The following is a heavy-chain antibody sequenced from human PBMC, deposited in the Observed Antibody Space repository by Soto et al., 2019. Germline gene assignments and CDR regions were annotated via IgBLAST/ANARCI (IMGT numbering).Heavy chain of an antibody. CDR3: ARYPGTIMATIMGSYYFDY. Sequence: EAQLVESGGGLVKPGGSLRLSCKVSGFTFRNYSMNWVRQAPGKGLEWVSSISKSGNHTYYADSVKGRFTVSRDNAKNSLYLQTNSLRADDTAVYFCARYPGTIMATIMGSYYFDYWGLGTLVTVSS. J-gene: IGHJ4*02. V-gene: IGHV3-21*01. CDR2: ISKSGNHT. CDR1: GFTFRNYS. D-gene: IGHD5-12*01.